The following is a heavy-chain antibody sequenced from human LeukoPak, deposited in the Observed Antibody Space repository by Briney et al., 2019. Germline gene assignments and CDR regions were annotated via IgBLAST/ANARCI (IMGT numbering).Heavy chain of an antibody. CDR2: ISLFGST. Sequence: SETLSLTCDVLGGPVSGYYWSWIRQPPGRRLEWIGEISLFGSTDYNPSLKSRVTISIDTSRGRFSLKVTSVTAADTAVYYCARGGHSNHDPFDYWGQGTLVNVSS. D-gene: IGHD4-11*01. CDR1: GGPVSGYY. CDR3: ARGGHSNHDPFDY. V-gene: IGHV4-34*01. J-gene: IGHJ4*02.